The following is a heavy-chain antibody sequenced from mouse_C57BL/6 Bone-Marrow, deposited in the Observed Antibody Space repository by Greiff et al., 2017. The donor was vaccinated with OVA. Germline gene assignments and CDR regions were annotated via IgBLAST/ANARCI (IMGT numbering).Heavy chain of an antibody. CDR1: GFNIKDYY. CDR3: ARRGTTVGALFDY. Sequence: VQLKQSGAELVKPGASVKLSCTASGFNIKDYYMHWVKQRTEQGLEWIGRIDPEDGENKYAPKFQGKATITADTSSNTAYLQLSSLTSEDTAVYYCARRGTTVGALFDYWGQGTTLTVSS. CDR2: IDPEDGEN. J-gene: IGHJ2*01. D-gene: IGHD1-1*01. V-gene: IGHV14-2*01.